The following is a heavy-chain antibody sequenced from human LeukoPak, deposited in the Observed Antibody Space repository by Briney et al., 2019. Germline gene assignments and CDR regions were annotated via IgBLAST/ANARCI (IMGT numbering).Heavy chain of an antibody. D-gene: IGHD2-15*01. V-gene: IGHV3-23*01. CDR2: ISGSGGST. CDR1: GFTFSSYA. Sequence: PGGSLRLSCAASGFTFSSYAMSWVRQAPGKGLEWVSAISGSGGSTYYADSVKGRFTISRDNAKNSLYLQMDSLRAEDTGLYYCARDHVVDGLVFDYWGQGALVTVSS. CDR3: ARDHVVDGLVFDY. J-gene: IGHJ4*02.